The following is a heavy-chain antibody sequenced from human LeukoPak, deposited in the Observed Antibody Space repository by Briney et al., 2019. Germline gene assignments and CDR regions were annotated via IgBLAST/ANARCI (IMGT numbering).Heavy chain of an antibody. D-gene: IGHD2-15*01. CDR1: RFTFSNSW. CDR2: MNQDGSER. CDR3: AGGRYCSGGNCYLDI. V-gene: IGHV3-7*02. J-gene: IGHJ3*02. Sequence: GGSLRLSCAASRFTFSNSWMSWLRQAPGKGLEWVANMNQDGSERYYADSVKGRFTISRDNSKNTLCLQMNSLRAEDTAVYYCAGGRYCSGGNCYLDIWGQGTMVTVSS.